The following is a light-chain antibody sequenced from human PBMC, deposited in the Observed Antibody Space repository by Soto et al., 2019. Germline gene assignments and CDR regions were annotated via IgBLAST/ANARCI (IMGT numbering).Light chain of an antibody. CDR2: DAS. V-gene: IGKV1-5*01. CDR3: QQYETFSGT. CDR1: QTITNW. Sequence: DIQMTQSPSILSASVGDRVTITCQSSQTITNWLAWYQQKPGEAPKLMIYDASALPRGVPSRFSGSGSGTKFTLTIASLQPDDVATYYCQQYETFSGTLGPGTKVDI. J-gene: IGKJ1*01.